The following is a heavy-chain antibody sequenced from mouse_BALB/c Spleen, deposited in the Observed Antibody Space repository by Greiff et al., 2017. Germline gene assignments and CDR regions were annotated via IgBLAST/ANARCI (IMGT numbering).Heavy chain of an antibody. D-gene: IGHD1-1*01. CDR2: ISDGGSYT. CDR1: GFTFSDYY. Sequence: EVQRVESGGGLVKPGGSLKLSCAASGFTFSDYYMYWVRQTPEKRLEWVATISDGGSYTYYPDSVKGRFTISRDNAKNNLYLQMSSLKSEDTAMYYCARGGLLRNFDYWGQGTTLTVSS. J-gene: IGHJ2*01. CDR3: ARGGLLRNFDY. V-gene: IGHV5-4*02.